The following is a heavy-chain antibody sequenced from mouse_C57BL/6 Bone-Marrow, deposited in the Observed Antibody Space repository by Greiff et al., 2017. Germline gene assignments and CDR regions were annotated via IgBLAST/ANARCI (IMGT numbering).Heavy chain of an antibody. CDR3: ATQLYYDYGFDY. CDR1: GFSLTSYG. CDR2: IWSGGST. V-gene: IGHV2-4*01. D-gene: IGHD2-4*01. Sequence: QVHVKQSGPGLVQPSQSLSITCTVSGFSLTSYGVHWVRQPPGKGLEWLGVIWSGGSTDYNAAFISRLSISKDNSKSQVFFKMNSLQADDTAIYYCATQLYYDYGFDYWGQGTTLTVSS. J-gene: IGHJ2*01.